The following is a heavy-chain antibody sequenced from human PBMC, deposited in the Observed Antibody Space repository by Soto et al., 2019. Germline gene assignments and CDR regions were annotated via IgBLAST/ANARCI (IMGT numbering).Heavy chain of an antibody. CDR3: ARVRHYYYDSSGYHASPPDY. CDR1: GGSFSGYY. J-gene: IGHJ4*02. CDR2: INHSGST. D-gene: IGHD3-22*01. V-gene: IGHV4-34*01. Sequence: SETLSLTCAVSGGSFSGYYWSWIRQPPGKGLEWIGEINHSGSTNYNPSLKSRVTISVDTSKNQFSLKLSSVTAADTAVYYCARVRHYYYDSSGYHASPPDYWGQGTLVTVSS.